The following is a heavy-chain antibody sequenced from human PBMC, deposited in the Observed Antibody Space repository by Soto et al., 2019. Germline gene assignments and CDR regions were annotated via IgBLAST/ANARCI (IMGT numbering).Heavy chain of an antibody. Sequence: GGSLRLSCAASGFTFSSYGMHWVRQAPGKGLEWVAVISYDGSNKYYADSVKGRFTISRDNSKNTLYLQMNSLRAEDTAVYYCAKERVPAALFYGMDVCGQGTTVTVSS. CDR2: ISYDGSNK. V-gene: IGHV3-30*18. J-gene: IGHJ6*02. D-gene: IGHD2-2*01. CDR3: AKERVPAALFYGMDV. CDR1: GFTFSSYG.